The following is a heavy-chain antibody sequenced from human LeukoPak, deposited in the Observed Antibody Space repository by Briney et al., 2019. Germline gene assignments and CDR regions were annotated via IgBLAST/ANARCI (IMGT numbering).Heavy chain of an antibody. D-gene: IGHD3-22*01. V-gene: IGHV3-23*01. Sequence: GGSLRLSCAASGFTFSSYAMSWVRQAPGKGLEWVSAISGSGGSTYYADSVKGRFTISRDNSKNTLYLQMNSLRAEDTAVYYCAAAPNYYDSRGYYPPHFDYWGQGTLVTVSS. CDR1: GFTFSSYA. CDR3: AAAPNYYDSRGYYPPHFDY. J-gene: IGHJ4*02. CDR2: ISGSGGST.